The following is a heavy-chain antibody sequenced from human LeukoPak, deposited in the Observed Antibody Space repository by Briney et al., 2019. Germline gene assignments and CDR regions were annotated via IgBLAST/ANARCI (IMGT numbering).Heavy chain of an antibody. Sequence: QSGGSLRLSCAASGFTFSSYAMSWVRQAPGKGLEWVSAISGSGGSTYYADSVKGRFTISRDNSKNTLYLQMNSLRAEDTAVYYCAKALVVVVAAGFDPWGQGTLVTVSS. CDR2: ISGSGGST. CDR1: GFTFSSYA. J-gene: IGHJ5*02. V-gene: IGHV3-23*01. CDR3: AKALVVVVAAGFDP. D-gene: IGHD2-15*01.